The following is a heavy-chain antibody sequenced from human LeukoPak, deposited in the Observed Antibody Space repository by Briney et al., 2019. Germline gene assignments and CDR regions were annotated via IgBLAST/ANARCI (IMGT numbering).Heavy chain of an antibody. V-gene: IGHV3-9*03. CDR1: GFTFDDYA. J-gene: IGHJ3*02. D-gene: IGHD3-22*01. Sequence: GGSLRLSCAASGFTFDDYAMHWVRQAPGKGLEWVSGISWNSGSIGYADSVKGRFTISRDNAKNSLYLQMNSLRAEDMALYYCAKDISRAVVTTFDIWGQGTMVTVSS. CDR3: AKDISRAVVTTFDI. CDR2: ISWNSGSI.